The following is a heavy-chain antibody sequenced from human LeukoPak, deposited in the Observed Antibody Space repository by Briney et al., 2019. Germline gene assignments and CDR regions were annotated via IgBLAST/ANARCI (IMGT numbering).Heavy chain of an antibody. Sequence: KTGGSLRLSCAASGFTFSSYSMNWDRQATGKGLEWVSSISSSSSYIYYADSVKGRFTISRDNAKNSLYLQMDSLRAEDTAVYYCARGRDQHWGQGTLVTVSS. CDR1: GFTFSSYS. V-gene: IGHV3-21*01. CDR2: ISSSSSYI. CDR3: ARGRDQH. J-gene: IGHJ1*01.